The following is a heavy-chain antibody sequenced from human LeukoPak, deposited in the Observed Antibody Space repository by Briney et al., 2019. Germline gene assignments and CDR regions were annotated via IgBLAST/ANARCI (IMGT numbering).Heavy chain of an antibody. D-gene: IGHD6-13*01. V-gene: IGHV3-11*01. CDR3: ARDERSSWFDY. J-gene: IGHJ5*01. Sequence: GGSLRLSCAASGFTFSDYYMSWIRQAPGKGMEWVSYISSSGSTIYYADSVKGRFTISRDNAKNSLYLQMNSLRAEDTAVYYCARDERSSWFDYWGQGTLVTVSS. CDR1: GFTFSDYY. CDR2: ISSSGSTI.